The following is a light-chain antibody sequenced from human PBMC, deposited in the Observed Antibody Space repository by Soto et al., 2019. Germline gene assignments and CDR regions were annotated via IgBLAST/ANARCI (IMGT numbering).Light chain of an antibody. V-gene: IGLV1-40*01. CDR1: NSNLGAGYD. CDR2: GNR. Sequence: QSVLTQPPSVSGVPGRRVTISCTGNNSNLGAGYDVHWYQQLPGAAPKLVVFGNRNRPSGVPERFSGSKSGTSASLAITGLQAEDEADYYCQAYDYSLTAFVFGGGTQLTVL. CDR3: QAYDYSLTAFV. J-gene: IGLJ3*02.